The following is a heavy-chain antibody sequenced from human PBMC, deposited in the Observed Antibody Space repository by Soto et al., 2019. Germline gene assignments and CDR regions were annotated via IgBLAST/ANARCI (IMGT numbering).Heavy chain of an antibody. CDR2: ISGSGGST. D-gene: IGHD3-22*01. CDR3: AKARHDSSGYLGTYYFDY. Sequence: PGGSLRLSCAASGFTFSSYAMSWVRQAPGKGLEWVSAISGSGGSTYYADSVKGRFTISRDNSKNTLYLQMNSLRAEDTAVYYCAKARHDSSGYLGTYYFDYWGQGTLVTVSS. V-gene: IGHV3-23*01. CDR1: GFTFSSYA. J-gene: IGHJ4*02.